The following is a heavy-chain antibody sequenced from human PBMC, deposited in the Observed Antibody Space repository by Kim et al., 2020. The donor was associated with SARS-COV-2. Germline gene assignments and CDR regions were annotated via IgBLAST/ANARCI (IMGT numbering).Heavy chain of an antibody. J-gene: IGHJ4*02. CDR1: GFTFSSYW. D-gene: IGHD3-10*01. V-gene: IGHV3-7*03. CDR3: ARDNYGSGSYYSY. CDR2: IKQDGSDK. Sequence: GGSLRLSCAASGFTFSSYWMSWVRQAPGKGLEWVANIKQDGSDKYYVDSVKGRFTISRDNAKNSLYLQMNSLRAEDTAVYYCARDNYGSGSYYSYWGQGTLVTVSS.